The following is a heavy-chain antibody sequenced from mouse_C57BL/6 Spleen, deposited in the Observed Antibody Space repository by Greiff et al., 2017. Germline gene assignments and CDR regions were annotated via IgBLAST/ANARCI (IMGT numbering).Heavy chain of an antibody. J-gene: IGHJ4*01. CDR1: GFTFSSYG. V-gene: IGHV5-6*01. Sequence: EVQGVESGGDLVKPGGSLKLSCAASGFTFSSYGMSWVRQTPDKRLEWVATISSGGSYTYYPDSVKGRFTISRDNAKNTLYLQMSSLKSEDTAMYYCASQDSSGYYYYAMDYWGQGTSVTVSS. CDR3: ASQDSSGYYYYAMDY. CDR2: ISSGGSYT. D-gene: IGHD3-2*02.